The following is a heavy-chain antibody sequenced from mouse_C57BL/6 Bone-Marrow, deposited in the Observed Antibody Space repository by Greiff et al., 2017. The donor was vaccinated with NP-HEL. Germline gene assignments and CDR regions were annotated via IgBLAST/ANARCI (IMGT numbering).Heavy chain of an antibody. CDR2: IHPNSGST. CDR1: GYTFTSYW. D-gene: IGHD1-1*01. V-gene: IGHV1-64*01. CDR3: ARGALFITTDGVLFAY. J-gene: IGHJ3*01. Sequence: QVQLQQPGAELVKPGASVKLSCKASGYTFTSYWMHWVKQRPGQGLEWIGMIHPNSGSTNYNEKFKSKATLTVDKSSSTAYMQLSSLTSEDSAVYYCARGALFITTDGVLFAYWGQGTLVTVSA.